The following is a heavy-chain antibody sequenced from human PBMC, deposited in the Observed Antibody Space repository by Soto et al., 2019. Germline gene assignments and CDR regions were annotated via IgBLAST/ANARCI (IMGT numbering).Heavy chain of an antibody. CDR3: AKDRRGTYYYDSSGSPEFDP. J-gene: IGHJ5*02. CDR2: ISGSGGST. V-gene: IGHV3-23*01. CDR1: GFTFSSYA. Sequence: LRLSCAASGFTFSSYAMSWVRQAPVNVLEWVSAISGSGGSTYYADSVKGRFTISRDNSKNTLYLQMNSLRAEDTAVYYCAKDRRGTYYYDSSGSPEFDPWGQGTLVTVSS. D-gene: IGHD3-22*01.